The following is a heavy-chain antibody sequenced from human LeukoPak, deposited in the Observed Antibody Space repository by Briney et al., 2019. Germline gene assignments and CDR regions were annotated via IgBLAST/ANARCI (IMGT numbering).Heavy chain of an antibody. Sequence: GGSLTLSCVASGFSLSSYWMQWVLQAPGRGLVWVSRIRRDGRSTDYADSVEGRFTISRDNAKNTVYLQMNSLRAEDTDVYYCASEPLHCAGGCYSLFDYWGQGTLVSVSS. V-gene: IGHV3-74*01. CDR3: ASEPLHCAGGCYSLFDY. CDR2: IRRDGRST. J-gene: IGHJ4*02. D-gene: IGHD2-21*02. CDR1: GFSLSSYW.